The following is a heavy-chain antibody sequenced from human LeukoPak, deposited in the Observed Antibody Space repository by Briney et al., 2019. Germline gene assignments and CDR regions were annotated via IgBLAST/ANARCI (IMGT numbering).Heavy chain of an antibody. V-gene: IGHV1-2*06. D-gene: IGHD5-12*01. CDR2: INPNSGGT. J-gene: IGHJ4*02. CDR3: ARGNIVATIPFDY. CDR1: GYTFTGYY. Sequence: ASVKVSCKASGYTFTGYYMHWVRQAPGQGLEWMGRINPNSGGTNYAQKFQGRVTMTRDTSIRTADMGRSRLRTDDTAAYYCARGNIVATIPFDYWGQGTLVTVSS.